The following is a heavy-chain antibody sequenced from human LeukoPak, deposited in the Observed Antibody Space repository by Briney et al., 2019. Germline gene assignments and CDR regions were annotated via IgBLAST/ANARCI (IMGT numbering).Heavy chain of an antibody. CDR3: AGKLVGGNPFDF. CDR2: INPNNGGT. J-gene: IGHJ4*02. CDR1: GYTFTGYY. D-gene: IGHD1-26*01. Sequence: ASVKVSCKASGYTFTGYYMHWVRQAPGQGLEWMGWINPNNGGTRYAQKLQGRITMTRDTSISTVYVELNELISDDTAVYYCAGKLVGGNPFDFWGQGTLVTVSS. V-gene: IGHV1-2*02.